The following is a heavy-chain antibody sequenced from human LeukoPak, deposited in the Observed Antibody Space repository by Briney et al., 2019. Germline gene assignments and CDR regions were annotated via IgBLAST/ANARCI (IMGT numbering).Heavy chain of an antibody. V-gene: IGHV4-39*01. D-gene: IGHD6-6*01. CDR1: GGSISSSSYY. CDR3: ARLEYSVDAFDI. J-gene: IGHJ3*02. Sequence: SETLSLTCTVSGGSISSSSYYWGWIRQPPGKGLEWIGSIYYSGSTYYNPSLKSRVTISVDTSKNQFSLKLSSVTAADTAVYYCARLEYSVDAFDIWGQGTMVTVSS. CDR2: IYYSGST.